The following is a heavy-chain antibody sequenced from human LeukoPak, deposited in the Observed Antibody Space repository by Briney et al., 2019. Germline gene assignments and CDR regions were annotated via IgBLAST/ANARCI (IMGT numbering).Heavy chain of an antibody. Sequence: ASVKVSCKASGYTFTSYDINWVRQAPGQGLEWMGWISAYNGNTNYAPKLQGRVTMTRDTSTSTVYMELSSLRSEDTAVYYCARVRLPPYYYYYYYMDVWGKGTTVTVSS. CDR1: GYTFTSYD. CDR2: ISAYNGNT. CDR3: ARVRLPPYYYYYYYMDV. D-gene: IGHD5-18*01. V-gene: IGHV1-18*01. J-gene: IGHJ6*03.